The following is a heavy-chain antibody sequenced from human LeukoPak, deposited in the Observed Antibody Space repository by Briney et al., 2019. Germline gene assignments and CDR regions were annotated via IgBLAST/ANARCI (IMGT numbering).Heavy chain of an antibody. D-gene: IGHD6-19*01. CDR3: AKDFFYSGWYVSYYYYYMDV. CDR2: IRYDGSNK. CDR1: GFTFSSYG. Sequence: PGGSLRLSCAASGFTFSSYGMHWVRQAPGKGLEWVAFIRYDGSNKYYADSVKGRFTISRDNSKNTLYLQMNSLRAEDTAVYYCAKDFFYSGWYVSYYYYYMDVWGKGTTVTVSS. V-gene: IGHV3-30*02. J-gene: IGHJ6*03.